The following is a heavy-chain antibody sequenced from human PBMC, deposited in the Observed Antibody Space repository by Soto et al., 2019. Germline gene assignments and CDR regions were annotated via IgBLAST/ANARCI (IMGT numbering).Heavy chain of an antibody. CDR2: ISGSGGST. CDR1: GFTFSSYA. CDR3: AKDLRPGKVVVTATSTADFDY. V-gene: IGHV3-23*01. Sequence: GGSLRLSCAAPGFTFSSYAMSWVRQAPGKGLEWVSAISGSGGSTYYADSVKGRFTISRDNSKNTLYLQMNSLRAEDTAVYYCAKDLRPGKVVVTATSTADFDYWGQGTLVTVSS. D-gene: IGHD2-21*02. J-gene: IGHJ4*02.